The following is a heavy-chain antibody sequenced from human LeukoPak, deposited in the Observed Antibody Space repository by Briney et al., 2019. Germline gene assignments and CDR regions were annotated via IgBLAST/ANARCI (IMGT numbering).Heavy chain of an antibody. CDR2: IYTSGST. D-gene: IGHD2-8*01. V-gene: IGHV4-4*07. Sequence: PSETLSLTCTVSGGSISSYHWSWLPQPAGKGLEWIGRIYTSGSTNYNPSLKSRVTMSVDTSKNQFSQKLSSVTAADTAVYYCAREKTLRMVYATNWFDPWGQGTLVTVSS. CDR3: AREKTLRMVYATNWFDP. CDR1: GGSISSYH. J-gene: IGHJ5*02.